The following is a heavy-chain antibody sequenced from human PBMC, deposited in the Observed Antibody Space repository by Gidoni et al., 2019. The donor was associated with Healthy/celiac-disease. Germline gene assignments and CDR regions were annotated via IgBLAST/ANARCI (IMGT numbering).Heavy chain of an antibody. CDR3: ARGGIAVAGGGYGDY. D-gene: IGHD6-19*01. J-gene: IGHJ4*02. CDR2: IKQDGSEK. V-gene: IGHV3-7*01. CDR1: GFTFSSYW. Sequence: EVQLVESGGGLVQPGGSLRLSCAASGFTFSSYWMSWVRQAPGKGLEWVSNIKQDGSEKYYVDSVKGRFTISRVNAKNSLYLQMNSLRAEDTAVYYCARGGIAVAGGGYGDYWGQGTLVTVSS.